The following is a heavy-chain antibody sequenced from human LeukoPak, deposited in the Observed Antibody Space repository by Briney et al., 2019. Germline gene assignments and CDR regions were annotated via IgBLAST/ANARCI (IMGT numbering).Heavy chain of an antibody. V-gene: IGHV3-9*01. Sequence: GGSLRLSSAASRFTFDDYAMHRVRPAQGMDLEGVLGISWNSGTIRYANSVRGRFTSSRDNAKNSLYLQMSSLRADDTALYYCAKDKSYFGSGSYCFDYWGQGTLVTVSS. CDR3: AKDKSYFGSGSYCFDY. CDR1: RFTFDDYA. D-gene: IGHD3-10*01. CDR2: ISWNSGTI. J-gene: IGHJ4*02.